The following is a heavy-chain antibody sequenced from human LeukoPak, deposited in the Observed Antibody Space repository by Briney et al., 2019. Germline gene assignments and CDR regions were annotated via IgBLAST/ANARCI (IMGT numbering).Heavy chain of an antibody. D-gene: IGHD3-3*02. J-gene: IGHJ4*02. Sequence: GRSLRLSCAASGFTFSTYGMHWVRQAPGKGLEWVAVLSFEGIYQYYSDSVKGRFTISRDNSKNTLYLQMNSLRVEDTAVYYCVLLIISQPNFDYWGQGTLVTVSS. CDR3: VLLIISQPNFDY. CDR1: GFTFSTYG. CDR2: LSFEGIYQ. V-gene: IGHV3-30*03.